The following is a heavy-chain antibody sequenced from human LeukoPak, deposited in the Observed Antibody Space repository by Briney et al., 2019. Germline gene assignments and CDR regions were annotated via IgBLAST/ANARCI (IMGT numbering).Heavy chain of an antibody. J-gene: IGHJ5*02. V-gene: IGHV1-2*02. CDR3: AREVYCSSTSCHNWFDP. Sequence: ASVTVSCKASGYTFTGYYMHWVRQAPGQGLEWMGWINPNNGGTNYVQKFQGRVTMTRDTSISTAYMELSRLRSDDTAVYYCAREVYCSSTSCHNWFDPWGQGTLVTVSS. CDR1: GYTFTGYY. CDR2: INPNNGGT. D-gene: IGHD2-2*01.